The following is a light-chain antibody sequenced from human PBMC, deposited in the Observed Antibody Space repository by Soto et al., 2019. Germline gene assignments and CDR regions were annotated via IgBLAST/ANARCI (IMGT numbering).Light chain of an antibody. Sequence: EIVLTQSPGTLSLFPGERATLSCRATQSVNSDYLAWYQQQPGQAPRLPIHIASRRATGLPDRFSGSGSGTDLTLTIIRLEPEDFAVYYCQQYGTSPWTFGLGTKVEIK. CDR3: QQYGTSPWT. V-gene: IGKV3-20*01. CDR2: IAS. J-gene: IGKJ1*01. CDR1: QSVNSDY.